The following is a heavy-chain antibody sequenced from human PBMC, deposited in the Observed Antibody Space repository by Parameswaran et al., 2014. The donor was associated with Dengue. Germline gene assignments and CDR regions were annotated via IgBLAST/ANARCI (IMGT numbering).Heavy chain of an antibody. D-gene: IGHD1-26*01. CDR2: IIPILGIA. CDR3: ARFRVGATRGGWSDYYYYGMDV. Sequence: SWVRQAPGQGLEWMGRIIPILGIANYAQKFQGRVTITADKSTSTAYMELSSLRSEDTAVYYCARFRVGATRGGWSDYYYYGMDVWGQGTTVTVSS. V-gene: IGHV1-69*02. J-gene: IGHJ6*02.